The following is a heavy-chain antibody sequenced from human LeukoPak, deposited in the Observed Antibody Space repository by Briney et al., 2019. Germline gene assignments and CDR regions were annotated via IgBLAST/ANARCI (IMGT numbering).Heavy chain of an antibody. CDR3: ARGAGDYYDSSGYDAFDI. CDR1: GFTFSSYA. CDR2: ISYDGGNK. V-gene: IGHV3-30-3*01. J-gene: IGHJ3*02. Sequence: PGRSLRLSCAASGFTFSSYAMHWVRQPPGKRLEWVAVISYDGGNKYYADSVKGRFTISRDNSKNTLYLQMNSLRAEDTAVYYCARGAGDYYDSSGYDAFDIWGQGTMVTVSS. D-gene: IGHD3-22*01.